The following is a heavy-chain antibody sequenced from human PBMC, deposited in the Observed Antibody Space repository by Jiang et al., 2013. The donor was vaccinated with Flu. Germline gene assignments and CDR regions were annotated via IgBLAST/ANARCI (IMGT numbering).Heavy chain of an antibody. CDR2: INPDGTTT. D-gene: IGHD5-24*01. CDR1: GFTVSGNY. Sequence: RLSCAASGFTVSGNYMSWVRQAPGKGLVWVSRINPDGTTTNYADSVKGRFTVSRDNAKNTLYLQMNSLRAEDTAVYYCSRGGLEMSDYWGQGTLVTVSS. J-gene: IGHJ4*02. V-gene: IGHV3-74*01. CDR3: SRGGLEMSDY.